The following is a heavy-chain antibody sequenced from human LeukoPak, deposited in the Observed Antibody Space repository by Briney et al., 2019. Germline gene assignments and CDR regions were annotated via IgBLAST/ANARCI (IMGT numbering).Heavy chain of an antibody. V-gene: IGHV4-61*01. CDR2: IYYSGST. CDR1: GGSVSSGSYY. CDR3: ASHRDIVAGEIFDY. Sequence: PSETLSLTCTVSGGSVSSGSYYWSWIRQPPGKGLEWIGYIYYSGSTNYNPSLKSRVTISVDTSKNQFSLKLSSVTAADTAVYYCASHRDIVAGEIFDYWGQGTLVTVSS. D-gene: IGHD2-15*01. J-gene: IGHJ4*02.